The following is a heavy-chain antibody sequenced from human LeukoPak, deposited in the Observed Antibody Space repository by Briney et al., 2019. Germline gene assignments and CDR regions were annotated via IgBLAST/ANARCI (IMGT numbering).Heavy chain of an antibody. J-gene: IGHJ4*02. Sequence: EASVNVSCKASGYTFTGYYMHWVRQAPGQGLEWMGWINPNSGGTNYAQKFQGWVTMTRDTSISTAYMELSRLRSDDTAVYYCARGSTVVKYYFDYWGQGTLVTVSS. CDR3: ARGSTVVKYYFDY. CDR2: INPNSGGT. D-gene: IGHD4-23*01. CDR1: GYTFTGYY. V-gene: IGHV1-2*04.